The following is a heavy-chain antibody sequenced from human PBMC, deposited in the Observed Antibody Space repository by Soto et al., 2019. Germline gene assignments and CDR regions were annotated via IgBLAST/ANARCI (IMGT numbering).Heavy chain of an antibody. CDR3: AITCSGGSCDSELGY. Sequence: QVQLVQSGAEVKKPGASVKVSCKASGYTFTSYGISWVRQAPGQGLEWMGWISAYNGNTNYAQKLQGRVTMTTDPSTRTAHMELRSVRADDTAVYYCAITCSGGSCDSELGYWGQGTLVSVSS. CDR2: ISAYNGNT. V-gene: IGHV1-18*01. J-gene: IGHJ4*02. CDR1: GYTFTSYG. D-gene: IGHD2-15*01.